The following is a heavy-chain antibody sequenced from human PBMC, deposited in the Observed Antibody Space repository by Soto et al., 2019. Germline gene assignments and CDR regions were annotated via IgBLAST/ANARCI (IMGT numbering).Heavy chain of an antibody. V-gene: IGHV4-38-2*02. D-gene: IGHD3-3*01. Sequence: SETLSLTCAVSGYSISSGYYWGWIRQSPGKGLEWIGSIYHTRTTYYSPSLESLFAFSVDTSKNHFSLNLIFLAAADTAVFYCARDGVSFYDFWTGPNEDDYYYAMDVWGQGTTVTVSS. CDR3: ARDGVSFYDFWTGPNEDDYYYAMDV. J-gene: IGHJ6*02. CDR2: IYHTRTT. CDR1: GYSISSGYY.